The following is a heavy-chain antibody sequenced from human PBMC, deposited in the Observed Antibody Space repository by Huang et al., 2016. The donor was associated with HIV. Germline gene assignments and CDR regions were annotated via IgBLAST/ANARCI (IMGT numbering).Heavy chain of an antibody. CDR2: INPKRGGT. V-gene: IGHV1-2*02. CDR1: GYTFTDSN. J-gene: IGHJ4*02. CDR3: ARDWSFGSSTSPAD. D-gene: IGHD6-6*01. Sequence: QVQLVQSGAEVKNPGASVRVSCQASGYTFTDSNIHWVRQAPGQGLEGMGWINPKRGGTIYAQRFQGRVTMTRDTTISTVHMDLRRIQSDDTAVYFCARDWSFGSSTSPADWGQGTLVTVSS.